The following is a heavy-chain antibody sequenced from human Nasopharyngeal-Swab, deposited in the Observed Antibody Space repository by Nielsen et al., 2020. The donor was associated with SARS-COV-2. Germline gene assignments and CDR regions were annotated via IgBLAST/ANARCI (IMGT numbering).Heavy chain of an antibody. CDR3: ATGACDY. CDR1: GFSISSTF. V-gene: IGHV3-53*01. CDR2: INSAGEG. J-gene: IGHJ4*02. Sequence: GGSLRLSCAVSGFSISSTFINWVRQAPGKGLEWISLINSAGEGVYGDSVKGRFTTSRDTSKNTVSLQMNSLRAEDTAVYYCATGACDYWGQGALVTVSS.